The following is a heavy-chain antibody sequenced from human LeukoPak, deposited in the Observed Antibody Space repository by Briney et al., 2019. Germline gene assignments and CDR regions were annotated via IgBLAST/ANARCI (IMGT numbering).Heavy chain of an antibody. D-gene: IGHD3-16*01. V-gene: IGHV3-21*01. CDR2: ISSSSSYI. CDR1: GFTFSSYS. J-gene: IGHJ5*02. Sequence: GGSLRLSCAASGFTFSSYSMNWVRQAPGKGLEWVSSISSSSSYIYYADSVKGRFTISRDNAKNSLYLQMNSLRAEDTAVYYCARDSSGGENWFDPWGQGTLVTVSS. CDR3: ARDSSGGENWFDP.